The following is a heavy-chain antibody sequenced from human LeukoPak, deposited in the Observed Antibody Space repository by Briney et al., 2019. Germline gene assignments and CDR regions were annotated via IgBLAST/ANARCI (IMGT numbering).Heavy chain of an antibody. CDR2: INHSGST. CDR3: ARDTGYSSSWIQYNWFDP. CDR1: GGSFSGYY. J-gene: IGHJ5*02. D-gene: IGHD6-13*01. Sequence: PSETLSLTCAVYGGSFSGYYWSWIRQPPGKGLGWIGEINHSGSTNYNPSLKSRVTISVDTSKNQFSLKLSSVTAADTAVYYCARDTGYSSSWIQYNWFDPWGQGTLVTVSS. V-gene: IGHV4-34*01.